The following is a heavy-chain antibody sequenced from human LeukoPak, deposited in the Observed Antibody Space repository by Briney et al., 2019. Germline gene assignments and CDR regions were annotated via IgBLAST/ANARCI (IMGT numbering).Heavy chain of an antibody. D-gene: IGHD5-18*01. Sequence: PGGSLRLSSAASGFTFSSYGMHWVRQAPGKGLEWVAVIWYDGSNKYYADSVKGRFTISRDNSKNTLYLQMNSLRAEDTAVYYCARDGGGGDTAMVFFDYWGQGTLVTVSS. V-gene: IGHV3-33*01. CDR3: ARDGGGGDTAMVFFDY. CDR1: GFTFSSYG. J-gene: IGHJ4*02. CDR2: IWYDGSNK.